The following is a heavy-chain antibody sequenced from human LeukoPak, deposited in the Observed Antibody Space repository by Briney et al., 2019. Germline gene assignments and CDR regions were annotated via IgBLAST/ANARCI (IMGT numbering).Heavy chain of an antibody. CDR3: ARDGSSIADYYFDY. J-gene: IGHJ4*02. D-gene: IGHD6-6*01. V-gene: IGHV3-30*01. Sequence: PGGSLRLSCAASGFTFSNYAMHWVRQAPGKGLKWVAVISYDGRNKYHADSVKGRFTISRDNSKNTLYLQMNSLRAEDTAVYYCARDGSSIADYYFDYWGQGTLVTVSS. CDR1: GFTFSNYA. CDR2: ISYDGRNK.